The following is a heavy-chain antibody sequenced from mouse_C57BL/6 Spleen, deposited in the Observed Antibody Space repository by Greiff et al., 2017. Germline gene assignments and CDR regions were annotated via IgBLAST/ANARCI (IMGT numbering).Heavy chain of an antibody. CDR2: ISYDGSN. J-gene: IGHJ2*01. V-gene: IGHV3-6*01. CDR1: GYSITSGYY. Sequence: EVKLQESGPGLVKPSQSLSLTCSVTGYSITSGYYWNWIRQFPGNKLEWMGYISYDGSNNYNPSLKNRISITRDTSKNQFFLNLNAVTTEDTATYYCARRGYYYGPYYFDYWGQGTTLTVSS. CDR3: ARRGYYYGPYYFDY. D-gene: IGHD1-1*01.